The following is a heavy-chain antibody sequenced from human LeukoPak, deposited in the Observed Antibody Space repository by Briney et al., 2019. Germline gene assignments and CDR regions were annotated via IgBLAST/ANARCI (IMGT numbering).Heavy chain of an antibody. CDR2: IHPEDSYT. V-gene: IGHV5-51*01. Sequence: GESLKISCKASGYVFIRHWIGWVRQVPGKGLEWMGGIHPEDSYTRYNPAFQGQVTLSVDETTSTAYLQLSSLNASDTAIYYCARQNHYYYHMDVWGRGTTVTVSS. CDR3: ARQNHYYYHMDV. J-gene: IGHJ6*03. CDR1: GYVFIRHW.